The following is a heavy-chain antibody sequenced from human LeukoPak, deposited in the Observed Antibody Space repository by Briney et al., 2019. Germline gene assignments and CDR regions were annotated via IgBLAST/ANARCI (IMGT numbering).Heavy chain of an antibody. CDR1: GGTFSSYA. J-gene: IGHJ4*02. Sequence: GASVNVSCTASGGTFSSYAISWVRQAPGQGLEWMGGIIPIFGTANYAQKFQGRVTITADESTSTAYMELSSLRSEDTAVYYCVLDIVSAPTWLVPEVFAQYYFDYWGQGTLVTVSS. CDR3: VLDIVSAPTWLVPEVFAQYYFDY. V-gene: IGHV1-69*13. CDR2: IIPIFGTA. D-gene: IGHD6-19*01.